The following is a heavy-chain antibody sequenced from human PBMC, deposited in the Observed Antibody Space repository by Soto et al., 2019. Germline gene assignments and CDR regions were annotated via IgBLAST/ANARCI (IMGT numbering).Heavy chain of an antibody. Sequence: QVQLVQSGAEVKKPGASVKVSCKASGYTFTSYGISWVRQAPGQGLEWMGWISAYNGNTNYEQQHQGRVTMTTDTYTSTAYMEPRSIISDDTAVYYFARDQPYYIDSPGYYYVPVDYRGQETVVTVSS. D-gene: IGHD3-22*01. CDR2: ISAYNGNT. J-gene: IGHJ4*02. CDR1: GYTFTSYG. CDR3: ARDQPYYIDSPGYYYVPVDY. V-gene: IGHV1-18*01.